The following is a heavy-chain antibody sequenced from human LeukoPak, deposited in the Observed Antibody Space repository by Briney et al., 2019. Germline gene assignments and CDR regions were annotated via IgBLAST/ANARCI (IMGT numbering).Heavy chain of an antibody. Sequence: PGGSLRLSCAASGFTFSSYGMHWVRQAPGKGLEWVAFIRYDGSNKYYADSVKGRFTISRDNSKNTLYLQMNILRAEDTAVYYCAKDRGDWNPYYFDYWGQGTLVTVSS. D-gene: IGHD1-1*01. CDR1: GFTFSSYG. J-gene: IGHJ4*02. CDR3: AKDRGDWNPYYFDY. V-gene: IGHV3-30*02. CDR2: IRYDGSNK.